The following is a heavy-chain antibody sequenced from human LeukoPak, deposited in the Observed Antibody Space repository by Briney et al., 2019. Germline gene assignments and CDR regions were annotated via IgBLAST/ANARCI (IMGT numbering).Heavy chain of an antibody. D-gene: IGHD2-15*01. CDR3: AGHTLALDY. V-gene: IGHV1-2*02. CDR1: GYTFTGYY. Sequence: ASVKVSCKASGYTFTGYYMYWVRQAPGQGLEWMGWINPNSGDTNYAQKFQGRVTMTRDTSISTAYMELSRLTSDDTAIYYCAGHTLALDYWGQGTLVTVSS. J-gene: IGHJ4*02. CDR2: INPNSGDT.